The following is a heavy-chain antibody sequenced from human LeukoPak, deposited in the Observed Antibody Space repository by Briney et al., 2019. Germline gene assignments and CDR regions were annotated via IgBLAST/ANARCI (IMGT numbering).Heavy chain of an antibody. Sequence: SETLSLTCTVSGGSISSSSYYWGWIRQPPGKGLEWIGSIYYSGSTYYNPSLKSRVTISVDTSKNQFSLKLSSVTAADTAVYYCARDDYGSGSYYTGGFGYWGQGTLVTVSS. CDR2: IYYSGST. CDR1: GGSISSSSYY. CDR3: ARDDYGSGSYYTGGFGY. V-gene: IGHV4-39*07. D-gene: IGHD3-10*01. J-gene: IGHJ4*02.